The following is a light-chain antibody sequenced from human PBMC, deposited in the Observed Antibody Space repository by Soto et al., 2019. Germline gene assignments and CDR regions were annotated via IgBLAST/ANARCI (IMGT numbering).Light chain of an antibody. V-gene: IGKV3-15*01. J-gene: IGKJ5*01. Sequence: EIVMTQAPATLSVSPGERATLSCRASQSVRSNVGWYQRKPGQAPRLLIDWASTRTEGSPARFSGSGYGTEFTLTSSSLQSEDFAVYSCQHYDNWTITFGPGTRLEIK. CDR1: QSVRSN. CDR2: WAS. CDR3: QHYDNWTIT.